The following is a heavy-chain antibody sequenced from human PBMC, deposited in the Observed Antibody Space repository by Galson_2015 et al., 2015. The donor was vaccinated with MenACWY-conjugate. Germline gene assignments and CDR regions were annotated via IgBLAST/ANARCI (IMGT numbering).Heavy chain of an antibody. J-gene: IGHJ3*01. D-gene: IGHD2-2*01. Sequence: PALVTPTQTLTLTCTFSAFSLSTSSVGLGWTRQPPGQALEWLSLIYWDDDKRYSPSLKSRLTITKDTSKNQVVLSMTNMDPVDTATYYCAHSPYCSTTSCYAARAFDAWGQGTVVTVSS. CDR1: AFSLSTSSVG. CDR3: AHSPYCSTTSCYAARAFDA. CDR2: IYWDDDK. V-gene: IGHV2-5*02.